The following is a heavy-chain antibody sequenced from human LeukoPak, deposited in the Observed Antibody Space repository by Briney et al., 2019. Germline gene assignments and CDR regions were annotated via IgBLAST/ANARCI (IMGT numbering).Heavy chain of an antibody. CDR3: ARVDSGTYYLVDY. V-gene: IGHV3-30*04. Sequence: GGSLRLSCAASGFTFSSYAMHWVRQAPGKGLEWVAVISYDGSNKYYADSVKGRFTISKDNSKNSLYLQMNSLRAEDTAVYYCARVDSGTYYLVDYWGQGTLVTVSS. D-gene: IGHD1-26*01. CDR2: ISYDGSNK. J-gene: IGHJ4*02. CDR1: GFTFSSYA.